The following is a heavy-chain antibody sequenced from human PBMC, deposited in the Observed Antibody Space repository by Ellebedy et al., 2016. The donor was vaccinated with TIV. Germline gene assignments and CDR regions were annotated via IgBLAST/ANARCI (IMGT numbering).Heavy chain of an antibody. Sequence: GGSLRLSXAASGFTFSSYWMHWVRQAPGKGLVWVSRINSDETSTSYADSVKGRFTISRDNAKNSLYLQMNSLRAEDTALYYCAKDMGVLVVTKGFDYWGQGTLVTVSS. CDR1: GFTFSSYW. J-gene: IGHJ4*02. V-gene: IGHV3-74*01. D-gene: IGHD3-22*01. CDR2: INSDETST. CDR3: AKDMGVLVVTKGFDY.